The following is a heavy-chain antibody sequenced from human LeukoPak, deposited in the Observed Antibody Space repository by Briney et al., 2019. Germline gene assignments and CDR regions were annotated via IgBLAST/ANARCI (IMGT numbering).Heavy chain of an antibody. J-gene: IGHJ4*02. CDR2: ISASINYI. D-gene: IGHD4-17*01. CDR3: ARDAYGDYSFDY. V-gene: IGHV3-21*01. Sequence: GGSLRLSCAASGFTFSSYSMNWVRQAPGKGLEWVSSISASINYIYYSDSVKGRFTISRDNAKNSLYLQMNSLRAEDTAVYYCARDAYGDYSFDYWGQGTLVTASS. CDR1: GFTFSSYS.